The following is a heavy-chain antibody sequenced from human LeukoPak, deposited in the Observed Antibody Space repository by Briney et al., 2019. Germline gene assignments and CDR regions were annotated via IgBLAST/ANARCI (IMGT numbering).Heavy chain of an antibody. CDR3: ARDSDYGDYGDAFDI. V-gene: IGHV1-2*02. CDR2: INPNSGGT. J-gene: IGHJ3*02. CDR1: GYTFTGYY. D-gene: IGHD4-17*01. Sequence: ASVKVSCKASGYTFTGYYMHWVRQAPGQGLEWMGWINPNSGGTNYAQKFQGRVTMTRDTSITTAYMELSRLRSDGTAVYYCARDSDYGDYGDAFDIWGQGTMVSVSS.